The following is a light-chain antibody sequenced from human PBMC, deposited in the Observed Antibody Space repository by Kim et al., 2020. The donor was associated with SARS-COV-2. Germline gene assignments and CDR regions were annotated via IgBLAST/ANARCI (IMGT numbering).Light chain of an antibody. CDR2: GAS. J-gene: IGKJ1*01. CDR3: QQYGSSQWT. CDR1: QSVGSNS. V-gene: IGKV3-20*01. Sequence: EVVLTQSPGTLSLSPGERATLSCRASQSVGSNSLAWYQQKPGQAPGLLISGASSRVTGIPDRFSGSGSATDFTLTISRLEPEDFAVYYCQQYGSSQWTFGQGTKVDIK.